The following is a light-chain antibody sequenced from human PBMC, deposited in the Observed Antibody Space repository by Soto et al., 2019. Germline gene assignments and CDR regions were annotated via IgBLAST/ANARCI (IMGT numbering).Light chain of an antibody. CDR1: QSVLKSSKNKNH. V-gene: IGKV4-1*01. CDR3: QQYYSSPPT. Sequence: DIVMTQSPDSLAVSLGERATINCKSSQSVLKSSKNKNHLAWFQQKPGQPPKLLIYWASARESGVPDRFRGSGSGTDFTLTISSLQAEDVAVYYCQQYYSSPPTFGQGTKVEIK. CDR2: WAS. J-gene: IGKJ1*01.